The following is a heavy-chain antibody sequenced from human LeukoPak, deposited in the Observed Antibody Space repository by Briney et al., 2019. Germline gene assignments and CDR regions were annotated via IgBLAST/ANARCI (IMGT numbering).Heavy chain of an antibody. J-gene: IGHJ6*04. V-gene: IGHV2-70*01. CDR1: GFSLSTSGMC. Sequence: SGPALVKPTQTLTLTCTFSGFSLSTSGMCVSWIRQPPGKALEWLALIDWDDDKYYSTSLKTRLTISKDTSKNQVVLTMTNMDPVDTATYYCARTRRFGELLYYYGMDVWGKGTTVTVSS. D-gene: IGHD3-10*01. CDR2: IDWDDDK. CDR3: ARTRRFGELLYYYGMDV.